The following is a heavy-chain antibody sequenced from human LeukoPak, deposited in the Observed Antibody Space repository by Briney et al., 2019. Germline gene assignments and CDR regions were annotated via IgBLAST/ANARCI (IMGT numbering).Heavy chain of an antibody. CDR1: GFTFSSYG. D-gene: IGHD3-3*01. Sequence: GGSLRLSCAASGFTFSSYGMHWVRQAPGKGLEWVSCISSNSEYIYYADSVRGRFTISRDNAKNSVYLQMDSLRAEDTAVFYCARSITTFGVTIDRFDYWGQGILVTVSS. CDR3: ARSITTFGVTIDRFDY. V-gene: IGHV3-21*01. CDR2: ISSNSEYI. J-gene: IGHJ4*02.